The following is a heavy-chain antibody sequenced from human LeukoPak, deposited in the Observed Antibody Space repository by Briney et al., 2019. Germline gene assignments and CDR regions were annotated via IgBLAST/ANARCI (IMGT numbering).Heavy chain of an antibody. CDR2: IHHTGRI. CDR3: ARNGHYSLDY. D-gene: IGHD2-21*01. J-gene: IGHJ4*02. V-gene: IGHV4-4*02. Sequence: SETLSLTCAVSGGSVNNDNWWSWVRQSPGNGLEWFGEIHHTGRINYNPSLKSRVTISVDKSKNQFSLELTSVTAADTAVYYCARNGHYSLDYWGQGSLVTVSS. CDR1: GGSVNNDNW.